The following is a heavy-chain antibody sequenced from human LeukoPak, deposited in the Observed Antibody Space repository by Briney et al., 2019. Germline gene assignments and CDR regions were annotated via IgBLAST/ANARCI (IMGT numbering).Heavy chain of an antibody. CDR1: GFTFSSYV. Sequence: PGGSLRLSCAASGFTFSSYVMSWVRQAPGKGLEWVSLISGGGGTTYYADSVKGRFTISRDNSKDTLYLQMNSLRDEDTAVYYCAKGRSCSGTSCSNFDSWGQGTLVTVSS. CDR2: ISGGGGTT. CDR3: AKGRSCSGTSCSNFDS. J-gene: IGHJ4*02. V-gene: IGHV3-23*01. D-gene: IGHD2-15*01.